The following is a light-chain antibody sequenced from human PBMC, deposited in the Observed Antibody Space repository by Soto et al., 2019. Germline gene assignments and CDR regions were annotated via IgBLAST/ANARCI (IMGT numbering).Light chain of an antibody. CDR1: QSVNTN. V-gene: IGKV3-15*01. CDR2: DAS. Sequence: ETVMTQSPATLSLSPRERATVSCRASQSVNTNVAWYQQKLGQAPRLLIYDASTRATAIPVRFSGSGSGTEFTFTISSLQSEDLAVYYCQQYNNWPPKYTFGQGTKLEIK. J-gene: IGKJ2*01. CDR3: QQYNNWPPKYT.